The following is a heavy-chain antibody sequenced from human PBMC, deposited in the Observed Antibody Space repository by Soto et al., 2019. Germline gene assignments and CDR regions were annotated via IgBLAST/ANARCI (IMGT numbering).Heavy chain of an antibody. CDR2: ILYDGTIE. CDR3: AREASVAALNWFGP. CDR1: GFTFSQYA. Sequence: LRLSCAASGFTFSQYALNWVRQAPGKGLEWVAVILYDGTIEHYADSVKGRFTVSRDNSKNTVYLQMDSLTPEDTGVYYCAREASVAALNWFGPWGQQTLVTVSS. J-gene: IGHJ5*01. D-gene: IGHD6-6*01. V-gene: IGHV3-30-3*01.